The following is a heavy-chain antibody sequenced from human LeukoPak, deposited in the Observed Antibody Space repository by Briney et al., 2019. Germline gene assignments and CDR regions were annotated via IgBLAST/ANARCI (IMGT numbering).Heavy chain of an antibody. CDR3: ARRDLGFGTFLEIDY. CDR1: GFTFSSSA. D-gene: IGHD3-10*01. CDR2: INNVASHI. J-gene: IGHJ4*02. Sequence: NSGGSLRLSCAASGFTFSSSAMNWVRQAPGKGLEWVSSINNVASHIYYAHSVKGRFTISRDNAKNSLYLQMNSLSDEDTAVYYCARRDLGFGTFLEIDYWGQGTLVTVSS. V-gene: IGHV3-21*01.